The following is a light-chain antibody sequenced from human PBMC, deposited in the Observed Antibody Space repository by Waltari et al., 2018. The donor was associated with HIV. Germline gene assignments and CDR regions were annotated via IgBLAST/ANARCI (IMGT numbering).Light chain of an antibody. Sequence: QSALTQPASVSGSPGQSITISCNGTTSDVGSYNLVSWYQQHPGKAPKLMIYEGSKRPSGVSNHFSGSKSGSTASLTISGLRAEDEADYYCCSYAGDSTWVFGGGTKLTVL. J-gene: IGLJ3*02. V-gene: IGLV2-23*01. CDR2: EGS. CDR3: CSYAGDSTWV. CDR1: TSDVGSYNL.